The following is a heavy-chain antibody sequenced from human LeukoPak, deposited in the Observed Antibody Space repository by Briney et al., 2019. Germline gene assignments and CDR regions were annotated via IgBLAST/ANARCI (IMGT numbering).Heavy chain of an antibody. CDR1: GFTFSSYA. CDR3: AKGSYYDSSGSFYFDY. Sequence: GGSLRLSCAASGFTFSSYAMSWIRQAPGKGLEWVSGISGSGDNTYYADSVEGRFTISRDNSKNTLYVQVNSLGTEDTAAYYCAKGSYYDSSGSFYFDYWGQGTLVTVSS. J-gene: IGHJ4*02. CDR2: ISGSGDNT. V-gene: IGHV3-23*01. D-gene: IGHD3-22*01.